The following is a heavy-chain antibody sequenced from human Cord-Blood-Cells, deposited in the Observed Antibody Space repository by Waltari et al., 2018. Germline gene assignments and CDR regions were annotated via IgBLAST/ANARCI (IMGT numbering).Heavy chain of an antibody. J-gene: IGHJ3*02. CDR1: GYTFTGYY. V-gene: IGHV1-2*02. CDR2: INPNSGGT. D-gene: IGHD7-27*01. CDR3: ARTNWGFQTDAFDI. Sequence: QVQLVQSGAEVKKPGASVKVSCKASGYTFTGYYMHWVRQAPGQGLEWMGWINPNSGGTNYAQKFQGRVTLPRDTSNSTAYMELSRLRYDDTAVYYCARTNWGFQTDAFDIWGQGTMVTVSS.